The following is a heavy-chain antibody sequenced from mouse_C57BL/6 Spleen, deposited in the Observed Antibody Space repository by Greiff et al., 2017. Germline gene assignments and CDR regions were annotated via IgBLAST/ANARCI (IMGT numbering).Heavy chain of an antibody. CDR2: IRLKSDNYAT. CDR3: TVGVYDYDRYAMDY. J-gene: IGHJ4*01. CDR1: GFTFSNYW. Sequence: EVKLVESGGGLVQPGGSMKLSCVASGFTFSNYWMNWVRQSPEKGLEWVAQIRLKSDNYATHYAESVKGRFTISRDDSKSSVYLQMNNLRAEDTGIYYCTVGVYDYDRYAMDYWGQGTSVTVSS. V-gene: IGHV6-3*01. D-gene: IGHD2-4*01.